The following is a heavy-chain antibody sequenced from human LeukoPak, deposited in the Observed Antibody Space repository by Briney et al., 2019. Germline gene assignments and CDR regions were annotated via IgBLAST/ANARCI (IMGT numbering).Heavy chain of an antibody. CDR3: AKDPIVATTARYFDY. CDR2: ISVSGGST. CDR1: GFTFSSYG. J-gene: IGHJ4*02. Sequence: GGTLRLSCAAPGFTFSSYGMSWVRQAPGKGLEWVSAISVSGGSTYYADSVKGRFTISRDNSKNTLYLQMNSLRAEDTAVYYCAKDPIVATTARYFDYWGQGTLVTVSS. V-gene: IGHV3-23*01. D-gene: IGHD5-12*01.